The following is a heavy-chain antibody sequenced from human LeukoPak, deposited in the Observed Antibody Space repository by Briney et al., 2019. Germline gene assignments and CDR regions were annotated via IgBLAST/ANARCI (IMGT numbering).Heavy chain of an antibody. CDR2: ISYDGPNK. V-gene: IGHV3-30*18. CDR3: AKEKLPSGYSFLTDY. CDR1: GFTFSSYG. Sequence: GGSLRLSCAASGFTFSSYGMHWVRQAPGKGLEWVAVISYDGPNKYYADSVKGRFTISRDDSKSTLYLQMSSLRAEDTAVYYCAKEKLPSGYSFLTDYWGQGTLVTVSS. J-gene: IGHJ4*02. D-gene: IGHD5-18*01.